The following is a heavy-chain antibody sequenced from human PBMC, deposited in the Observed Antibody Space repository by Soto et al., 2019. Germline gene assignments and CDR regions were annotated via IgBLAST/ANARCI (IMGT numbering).Heavy chain of an antibody. V-gene: IGHV3-11*03. D-gene: IGHD3-16*01. Sequence: PGGSLRLSCAASGFTFSDYYMSWIRQAPGKGLEWVSYISSSSSYTNYADSVKGRFTISRDNAKNSLYLQMNSLRAEDTAVYYCAKGAHTNYFYYGMDVWGQGTTVTVSS. CDR3: AKGAHTNYFYYGMDV. CDR1: GFTFSDYY. CDR2: ISSSSSYT. J-gene: IGHJ6*02.